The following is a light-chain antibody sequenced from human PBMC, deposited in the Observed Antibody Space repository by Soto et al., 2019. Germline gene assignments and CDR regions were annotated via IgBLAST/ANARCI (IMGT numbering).Light chain of an antibody. CDR3: CSYAGFTTYV. CDR2: GVT. J-gene: IGLJ1*01. Sequence: QSALTQPASVSGSPGQSITISCTGTSSNIDVFGLVSWYRQRPGKPPKLMIYGVTKRPSGVSDRFSGSKSGNTASLTISGLQAEDEADYYCCSYAGFTTYVFGSGTKVTVL. V-gene: IGLV2-23*02. CDR1: SSNIDVFGL.